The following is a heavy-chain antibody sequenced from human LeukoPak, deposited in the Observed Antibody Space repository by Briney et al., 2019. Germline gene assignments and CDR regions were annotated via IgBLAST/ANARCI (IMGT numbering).Heavy chain of an antibody. V-gene: IGHV1-8*01. CDR1: GYTFTSYD. D-gene: IGHD2-2*01. CDR2: MNPNSGNT. Sequence: ASVKVSCKASGYTFTSYDINWVRQATGQGLEWMGWMNPNSGNTGYAQKFQGRVTMTRNTSISTAYMELSSLRSEDTAVYYCASTGFCSPSCYYYYYYYMDVWGKGTTVTVSS. CDR3: ASTGFCSPSCYYYYYYYMDV. J-gene: IGHJ6*03.